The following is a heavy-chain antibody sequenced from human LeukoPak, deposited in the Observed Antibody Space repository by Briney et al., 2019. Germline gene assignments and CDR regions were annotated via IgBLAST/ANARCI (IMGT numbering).Heavy chain of an antibody. CDR2: ISSSSSTI. J-gene: IGHJ6*03. CDR3: ARDIMGGVTTGNYMDV. CDR1: GFTFSSYS. V-gene: IGHV3-48*01. Sequence: GGSLRLSCAASGFTFSSYSMNWVRQAPGMGLEWVSYISSSSSTIYYADSVKGRFTISRDNANNSLYLQMNSLRADDTAVYYCARDIMGGVTTGNYMDVWGKGTTVTVSS. D-gene: IGHD4-11*01.